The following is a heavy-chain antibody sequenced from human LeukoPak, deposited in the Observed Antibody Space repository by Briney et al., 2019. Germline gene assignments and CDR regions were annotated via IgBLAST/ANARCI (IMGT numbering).Heavy chain of an antibody. CDR2: INSDGSST. Sequence: GGSLRLSCAASGFTFSSYWMHWIRQAPGKGLVWVSRINSDGSSTSYADSVKGRFTISRDNAKNTLYLQMNSLRAEDTAVYYCSRSPYLHYSGSYDYFDYWGQGTLVTVSS. D-gene: IGHD1-26*01. CDR3: SRSPYLHYSGSYDYFDY. V-gene: IGHV3-74*01. J-gene: IGHJ4*02. CDR1: GFTFSSYW.